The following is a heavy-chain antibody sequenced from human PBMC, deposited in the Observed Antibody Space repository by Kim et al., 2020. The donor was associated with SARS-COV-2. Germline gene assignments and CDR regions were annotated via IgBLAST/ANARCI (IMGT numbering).Heavy chain of an antibody. CDR1: GDSISRSSNY. V-gene: IGHV4-39*01. Sequence: SETLSLTCTVSGDSISRSSNYWGWIRQPPGKGLEWIGSINYSGNTYYNPSLKSRVTISVDTSKNQFSLKMRSVTAGDTAVYYCARLVSENSAVEYWGQGTLVPVSS. CDR2: INYSGNT. CDR3: ARLVSENSAVEY. J-gene: IGHJ4*02.